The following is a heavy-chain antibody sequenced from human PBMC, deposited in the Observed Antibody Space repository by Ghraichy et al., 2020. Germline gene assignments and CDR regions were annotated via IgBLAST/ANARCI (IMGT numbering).Heavy chain of an antibody. CDR1: GFTFSSYS. CDR3: ARGPVDLEVVPAAIRSNYAYYYYYYMDV. Sequence: GGSLRLSCAASGFTFSSYSMNWVRQAPGKGLEWVSSISSSSSYIYYADSVKGRFTISRDNAKNSLYLQMNSLRAEDTAVYYCARGPVDLEVVPAAIRSNYAYYYYYYMDVWGKGTTVTVSS. V-gene: IGHV3-21*01. D-gene: IGHD2-2*02. CDR2: ISSSSSYI. J-gene: IGHJ6*03.